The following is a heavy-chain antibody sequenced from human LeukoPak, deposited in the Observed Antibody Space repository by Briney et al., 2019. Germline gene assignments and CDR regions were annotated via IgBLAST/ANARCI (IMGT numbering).Heavy chain of an antibody. D-gene: IGHD3-22*01. CDR1: GYSFTSYC. V-gene: IGHV5-51*01. Sequence: GESLKISCKGSGYSFTSYCIGWVRQMPGKGLEWMGIIYPGDSDTRYSPSFQGQVTISADKSISTAYLQWSSLKASDTAMYYCARRRYDSYGPYAFDIWGQGAMVTVSS. J-gene: IGHJ3*02. CDR2: IYPGDSDT. CDR3: ARRRYDSYGPYAFDI.